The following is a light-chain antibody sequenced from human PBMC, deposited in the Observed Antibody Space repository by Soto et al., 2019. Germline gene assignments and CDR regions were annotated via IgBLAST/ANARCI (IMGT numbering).Light chain of an antibody. CDR2: EVS. Sequence: SVLTQPASVSGSPGQSITISCTGTSSDVGGYNYVSWYQQHPGKAPQLMIYEVSNRPSGVSNRFSGSKSGNTASLTISGLQAEDEAEYYCSSYTTSSTLDVFGTGTKLTVL. J-gene: IGLJ1*01. V-gene: IGLV2-14*01. CDR3: SSYTTSSTLDV. CDR1: SSDVGGYNY.